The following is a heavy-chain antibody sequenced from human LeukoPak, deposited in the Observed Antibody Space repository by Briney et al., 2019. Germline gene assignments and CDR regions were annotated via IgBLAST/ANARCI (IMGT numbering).Heavy chain of an antibody. CDR3: AKDSSIHLNYDFWSGYSRFDY. CDR1: GFTFSSYA. Sequence: GGSLRLSCAASGFTFSSYAMSWVRQAPGKGVEWVSAISGSGGSTYYADSVKGRFTISRDNSKNTLYLQMNSLRAEDTAVYYCAKDSSIHLNYDFWSGYSRFDYWGQGTLVTVSS. J-gene: IGHJ4*02. D-gene: IGHD3-3*01. V-gene: IGHV3-23*01. CDR2: ISGSGGST.